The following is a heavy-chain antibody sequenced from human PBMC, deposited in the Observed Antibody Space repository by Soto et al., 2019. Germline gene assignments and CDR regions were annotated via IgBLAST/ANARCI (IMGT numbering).Heavy chain of an antibody. CDR3: ATAGYCSSTSCANWFDP. J-gene: IGHJ5*02. CDR1: GYTLTELS. V-gene: IGHV1-24*01. D-gene: IGHD2-2*01. Sequence: ASVKVSCKVSGYTLTELSMHWVRQAPGKGPEWMGGFDPEDGETIYAQKFQGRVTMTEDTSTDTAYMELSSLRSEDTAVYYCATAGYCSSTSCANWFDPWGQGTLVTVSS. CDR2: FDPEDGET.